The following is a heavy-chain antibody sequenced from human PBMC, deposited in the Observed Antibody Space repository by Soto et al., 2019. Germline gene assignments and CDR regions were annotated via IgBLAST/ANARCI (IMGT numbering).Heavy chain of an antibody. Sequence: QVQLQQCGAGLLKPSETLSINCAVYGGSFSGYYWSWIRQPPGKGLVWMGEINHRESIKYNPSLKSRVPISVYTSKNQFSLKLKSVTAADPAVFYCARGSRMRIPAASGRGYYLHGLDVWGQGTEVTVSS. D-gene: IGHD2-15*01. J-gene: IGHJ6*02. CDR1: GGSFSGYY. CDR2: INHRESI. V-gene: IGHV4-34*01. CDR3: ARGSRMRIPAASGRGYYLHGLDV.